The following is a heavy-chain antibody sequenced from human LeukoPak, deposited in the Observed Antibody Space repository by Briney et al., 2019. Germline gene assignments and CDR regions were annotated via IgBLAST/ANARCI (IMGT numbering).Heavy chain of an antibody. D-gene: IGHD3-22*01. CDR3: ARDGNYYDSSGPADY. V-gene: IGHV3-74*01. J-gene: IGHJ4*02. CDR2: INSDGIST. Sequence: GGSLRLSCAAARFTFSRYWMHWVRQAPGKGLVWGSRINSDGISTSYADSVTGRFTISRDNAKNTLYLQMNSLRAEDTAVYYCARDGNYYDSSGPADYWGQGTLVTVSS. CDR1: RFTFSRYW.